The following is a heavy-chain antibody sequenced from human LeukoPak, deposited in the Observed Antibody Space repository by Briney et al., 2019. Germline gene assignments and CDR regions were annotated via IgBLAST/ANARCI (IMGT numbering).Heavy chain of an antibody. V-gene: IGHV3-21*01. CDR1: GFTFSNYI. CDR2: ISGGSSYI. Sequence: KPGGSLRLSCAASGFTFSNYIMNWVRQAPGKGLEWVASISGGSSYIFHADSVKGRFTISRDNSKNSVFLQMNSLRVDDTALYYCARGDYYDSSPHYWGQGTLVIVSS. D-gene: IGHD3-22*01. J-gene: IGHJ1*01. CDR3: ARGDYYDSSPHY.